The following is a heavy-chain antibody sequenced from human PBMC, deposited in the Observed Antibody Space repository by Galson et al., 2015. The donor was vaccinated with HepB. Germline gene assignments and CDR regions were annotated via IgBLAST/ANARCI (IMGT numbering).Heavy chain of an antibody. CDR3: ARASRLVVTAPLGMDV. V-gene: IGHV3-20*04. Sequence: SLRLSCAASGFTFDDYGMSWVRQAPGKGLEWVSGINWNGGSTGYADSVKGRFTISRDNAKNSLYLQMNSLRAEDTALYYCARASRLVVTAPLGMDVWGQGTTVTVSS. CDR2: INWNGGST. CDR1: GFTFDDYG. D-gene: IGHD2-21*02. J-gene: IGHJ6*02.